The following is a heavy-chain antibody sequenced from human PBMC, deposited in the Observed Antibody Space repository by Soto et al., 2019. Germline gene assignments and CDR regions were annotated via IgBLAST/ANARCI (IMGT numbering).Heavy chain of an antibody. V-gene: IGHV1-69*04. Sequence: GASVKVSCKTSGYTFTSYGISWVRQAPGQGLEWMGRIITILDIANYAQKFQGRVTITADKSTSTAYMELSSLRSEDTAVYYCAREGIGAACDYWGQGTLVTVSS. CDR3: AREGIGAACDY. CDR2: IITILDIA. J-gene: IGHJ4*02. CDR1: GYTFTSYG. D-gene: IGHD1-26*01.